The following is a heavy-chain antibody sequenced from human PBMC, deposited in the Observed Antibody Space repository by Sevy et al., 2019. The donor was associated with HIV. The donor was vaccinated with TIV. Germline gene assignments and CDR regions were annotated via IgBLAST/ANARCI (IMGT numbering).Heavy chain of an antibody. CDR2: ISRNSTYI. CDR3: VRDSSGLS. D-gene: IGHD6-19*01. J-gene: IGHJ4*02. V-gene: IGHV3-21*01. Sequence: GGSLRLSCAASGFPLRKYGMNWVRQAPGKGLEWVSLISRNSTYIYYSDSVKGRFTISRDNAENSLFLQMNSLRAEDTAVYYCVRDSSGLSWGQGTLVTVSS. CDR1: GFPLRKYG.